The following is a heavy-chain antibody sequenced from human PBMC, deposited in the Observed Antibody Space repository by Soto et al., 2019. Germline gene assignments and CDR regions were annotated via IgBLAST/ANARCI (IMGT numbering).Heavy chain of an antibody. D-gene: IGHD3-22*01. J-gene: IGHJ3*02. CDR1: GFTFTSHG. CDR3: ARDPPEDSRGYFALDI. Sequence: PGGSLRLSCAASGFTFTSHGLHCVRQAPGKGLEWVAAIWSDGSNRYNGDSVKGRFTISRDNSKNTLYLQMNSLRAEDTAVYYCARDPPEDSRGYFALDIWGQGTMVTVSS. V-gene: IGHV3-33*01. CDR2: IWSDGSNR.